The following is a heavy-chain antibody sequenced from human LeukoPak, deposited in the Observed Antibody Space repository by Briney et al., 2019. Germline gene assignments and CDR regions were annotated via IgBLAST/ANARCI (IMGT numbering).Heavy chain of an antibody. CDR2: ISGSGGST. V-gene: IGHV3-23*01. D-gene: IGHD3-22*01. CDR1: GFTFSSYA. J-gene: IGHJ4*02. CDR3: APSQGGRYYYDSSGYFAQIRKY. Sequence: PGGSLRLSCAASGFTFSSYAMSWVRQAPGKGLEWVSAISGSGGSTYYADSVKGRFTISRDNSKNTLYLQMNSLRAEDTAVYYCAPSQGGRYYYDSSGYFAQIRKYWGQGTLVTVSS.